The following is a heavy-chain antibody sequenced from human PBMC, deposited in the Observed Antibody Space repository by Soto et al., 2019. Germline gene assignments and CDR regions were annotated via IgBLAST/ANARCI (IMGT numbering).Heavy chain of an antibody. CDR2: INHSGST. CDR3: ARWRAAAGDYFDY. J-gene: IGHJ4*02. V-gene: IGHV4-34*01. Sequence: QVQLQQWGAGLLKPSETLSLTCAVYGGSFSGYYWSWIRQPPGKGLEWIGEINHSGSTNYNPSLKSRVTISVDTSKNPFSLKLSSVTAADTAVYYCARWRAAAGDYFDYWGQGTLVTVSS. CDR1: GGSFSGYY. D-gene: IGHD6-13*01.